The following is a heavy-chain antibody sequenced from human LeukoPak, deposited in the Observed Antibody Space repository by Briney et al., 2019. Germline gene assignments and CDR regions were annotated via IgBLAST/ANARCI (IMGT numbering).Heavy chain of an antibody. CDR1: GGSISSYY. CDR2: IHYSGST. D-gene: IGHD3-9*01. J-gene: IGHJ6*02. V-gene: IGHV4-59*12. CDR3: RITPAPSYLRYFDWLDYYYYGMDV. Sequence: SETLSLICTVSGGSISSYYWSWIRQPPGKGLEGIGYIHYSGSTNYNPSLKSRVTISVDTSKNQFSLKLSSVTAADTAVYYCRITPAPSYLRYFDWLDYYYYGMDVWGQGTTVTVSS.